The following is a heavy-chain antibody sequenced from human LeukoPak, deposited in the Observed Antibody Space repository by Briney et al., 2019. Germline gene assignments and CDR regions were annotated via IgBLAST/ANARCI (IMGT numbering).Heavy chain of an antibody. V-gene: IGHV3-30*02. Sequence: GGSLRLSCAASGFTFSSYGMHWVRQAPGKGLEWVAFIRYDGSNKYYADSVKGRFTISRDNSKNTLYLQMNSLRAEGTAVYYCAKDAGYYDFWSGSEHWFDPWGQGTLVTVSS. CDR3: AKDAGYYDFWSGSEHWFDP. D-gene: IGHD3-3*01. CDR2: IRYDGSNK. J-gene: IGHJ5*02. CDR1: GFTFSSYG.